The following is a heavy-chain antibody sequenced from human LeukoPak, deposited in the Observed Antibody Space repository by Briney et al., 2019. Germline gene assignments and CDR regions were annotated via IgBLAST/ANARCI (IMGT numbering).Heavy chain of an antibody. Sequence: GESLRISCKGSGYSFTSYWINWVRQMPGKGLEWMGTIDPSGSYTNYSPSFQGHVTISADNSISTAYLQWSSLKASDTAMYYCARLPQLGSDYWGQGTLVTVSS. CDR1: GYSFTSYW. J-gene: IGHJ4*02. V-gene: IGHV5-10-1*01. CDR3: ARLPQLGSDY. CDR2: IDPSGSYT. D-gene: IGHD1-26*01.